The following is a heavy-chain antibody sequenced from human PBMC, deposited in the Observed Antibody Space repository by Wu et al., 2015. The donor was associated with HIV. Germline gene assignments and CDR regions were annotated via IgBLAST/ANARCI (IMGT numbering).Heavy chain of an antibody. CDR2: ISVYNGNS. CDR3: ASFRKGRAFDI. V-gene: IGHV1-18*01. Sequence: QVQLMQSGSEVKKPGASVKVSCKASGYDFDSHGISWVRQAPGQGLQWMGWISVYNGNSNHSQKLQGRLTMTTDTSTNTVYMELRSLRSDDTAVYYCASFRKGRAFDIWGQGTMVTVSS. CDR1: GYDFDSHG. J-gene: IGHJ3*02.